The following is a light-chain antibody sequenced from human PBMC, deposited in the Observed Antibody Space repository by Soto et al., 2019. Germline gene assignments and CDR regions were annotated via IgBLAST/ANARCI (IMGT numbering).Light chain of an antibody. J-gene: IGLJ1*01. CDR1: KIGSKS. V-gene: IGLV3-21*04. Sequence: SYELTQPPSVSVAPGKTARITCGGNKIGSKSGHWYQQKPGQAPVLVIYYDSDRPSGIPERFSGSNSGNTATLTISRVEAGDEADYYCQVWDSSSDHYVFGTGTKLTV. CDR3: QVWDSSSDHYV. CDR2: YDS.